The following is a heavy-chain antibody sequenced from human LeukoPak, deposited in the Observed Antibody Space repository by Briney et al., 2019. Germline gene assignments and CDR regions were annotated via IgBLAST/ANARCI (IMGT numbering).Heavy chain of an antibody. CDR2: ISQDGREK. D-gene: IGHD6-19*01. CDR3: VGGIGWQPDY. J-gene: IGHJ4*02. CDR1: AVFTFSDYW. V-gene: IGHV3-7*03. Sequence: GGSLRLSCAASAVFTFSDYWMNWVRQAPGKGLEWVAIISQDGREKLYVDSVKGRFTISRDNAKSSLYLQINSLRAEDTAVYYCVGGIGWQPDYWGQGTLVTVSS.